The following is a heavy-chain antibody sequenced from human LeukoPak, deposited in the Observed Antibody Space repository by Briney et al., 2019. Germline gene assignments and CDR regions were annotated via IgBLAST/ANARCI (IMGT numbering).Heavy chain of an antibody. CDR2: ISDSGGST. CDR1: GFTFSSYA. J-gene: IGHJ4*02. D-gene: IGHD1-26*01. CDR3: AKDYSGSYLPFDY. Sequence: GGSLRLSCAASGFTFSSYAMGWVRQAPGKGLDWVSTISDSGGSTYYADSVKGRFTISRDNSKNTLYLQLNSLRAEDTAVYYCAKDYSGSYLPFDYWGQGTLVTVSS. V-gene: IGHV3-23*01.